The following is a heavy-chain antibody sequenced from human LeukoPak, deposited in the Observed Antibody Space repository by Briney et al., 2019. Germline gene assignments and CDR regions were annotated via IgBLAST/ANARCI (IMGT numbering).Heavy chain of an antibody. CDR1: GYTFTSYG. V-gene: IGHV1-18*01. CDR2: ISAYNGNT. D-gene: IGHD2-15*01. Sequence: ASVKVSCKASGYTFTSYGISWVRQAPGQGLEWMGWISAYNGNTNYAQKLQGRVTMTTDTSTSTAYMELRSLRSDDTAVYYCARSIGYCSGGSCYAIHFDYWGQGTLVTASS. J-gene: IGHJ4*02. CDR3: ARSIGYCSGGSCYAIHFDY.